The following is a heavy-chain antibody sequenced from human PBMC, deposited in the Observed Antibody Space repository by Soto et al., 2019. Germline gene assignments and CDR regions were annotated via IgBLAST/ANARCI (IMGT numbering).Heavy chain of an antibody. CDR1: GGPSSKYR. CDR2: IIPIFDIT. Sequence: QVQLVQSGTEVKKPGSSVTVSCKASGGPSSKYRSSWVRQAPGQGLEWMGRIIPIFDITNYAQKFQGRVTSTADKSTSTVYMDLSSLRSEDTDVYYCARSLLGDHYDSDGLDSWGQGTLVSVSS. V-gene: IGHV1-69*02. J-gene: IGHJ4*02. D-gene: IGHD3-22*01. CDR3: ARSLLGDHYDSDGLDS.